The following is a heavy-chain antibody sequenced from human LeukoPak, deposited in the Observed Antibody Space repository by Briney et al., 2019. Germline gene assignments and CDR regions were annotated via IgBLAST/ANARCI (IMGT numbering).Heavy chain of an antibody. D-gene: IGHD3-22*01. Sequence: LRLSCAASGFTFSTYAMSWVRQAPGKALEWLARIDWDDDKYYSTSLKTRLTISKDTSKNQVVLTMTNMDPVDTATYYCARARITMIVVGFDYWGQGTLVTVSS. CDR2: IDWDDDK. CDR3: ARARITMIVVGFDY. J-gene: IGHJ4*02. V-gene: IGHV2-70*11. CDR1: GFTFSTYAM.